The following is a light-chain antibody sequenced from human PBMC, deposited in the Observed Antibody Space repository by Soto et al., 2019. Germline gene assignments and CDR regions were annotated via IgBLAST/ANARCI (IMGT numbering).Light chain of an antibody. J-gene: IGKJ3*01. CDR3: QQVNSSPFT. V-gene: IGKV1-9*01. Sequence: DIQLTQSPSFLSASIGDRVTITCRASQGISNYLAWYQQKPGKAPKLLIFAASTLQSGVPSRFSGSGSGTEFTLTISSLQPEDFATYWCQQVNSSPFTFGPGTKVAIK. CDR2: AAS. CDR1: QGISNY.